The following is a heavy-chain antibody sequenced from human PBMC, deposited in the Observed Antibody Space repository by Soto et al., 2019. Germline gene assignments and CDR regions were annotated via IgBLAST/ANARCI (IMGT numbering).Heavy chain of an antibody. D-gene: IGHD2-21*02. CDR2: ISKSGSRT. V-gene: IGHV3-23*05. CDR3: AKGRDVTDGAVEYFQN. Sequence: EVQLLESGGGLVQPGGSLRLSCAASGFTFSNYAMSWVRQAPGKGPEWVSTISKSGSRTYDVDSVNGRFTISRDNSKNTLFLQMNSLRVEDTGIYYCAKGRDVTDGAVEYFQNWGQGTLVTVSS. J-gene: IGHJ1*01. CDR1: GFTFSNYA.